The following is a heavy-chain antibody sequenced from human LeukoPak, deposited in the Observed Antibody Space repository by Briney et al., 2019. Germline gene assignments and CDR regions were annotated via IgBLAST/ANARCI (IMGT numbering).Heavy chain of an antibody. D-gene: IGHD6-19*01. V-gene: IGHV1-69*06. Sequence: GASVKVSCKASGYTFTSYYMHWVRQAPGQGLEWMGGIIPIFGTANYAQKFQGRVTITADKSTSTAYMELSSLRSEDTAVYYCASSGWYRRVGAFDIWGQGTMVTVSS. CDR3: ASSGWYRRVGAFDI. CDR1: GYTFTSYY. J-gene: IGHJ3*02. CDR2: IIPIFGTA.